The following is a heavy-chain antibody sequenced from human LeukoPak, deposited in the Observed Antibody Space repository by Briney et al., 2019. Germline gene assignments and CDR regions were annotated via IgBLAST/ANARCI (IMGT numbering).Heavy chain of an antibody. Sequence: PSETLSLTCTVSGFSISSAYYWGWVRQPLGKGLEWIGNIYHSGSTYYNPSLKSRVTIPVDTSKNQFSLKLSSVTAADTAVYYCARGLHCSSTSCYDGATYFDYWGQGTLVTVSS. CDR1: GFSISSAYY. J-gene: IGHJ4*02. V-gene: IGHV4-38-2*02. CDR3: ARGLHCSSTSCYDGATYFDY. D-gene: IGHD2-2*01. CDR2: IYHSGST.